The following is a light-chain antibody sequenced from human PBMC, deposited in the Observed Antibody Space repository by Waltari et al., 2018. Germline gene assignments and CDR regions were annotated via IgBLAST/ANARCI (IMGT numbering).Light chain of an antibody. Sequence: EIVMTQSPATLSVSPGERATLSCRASQSVSSNLAWYQQKPGQTPRLLIYAASTRPTGIPARFSGSGSGTEFTLSISNLQSEDFAVYYCQQYNTWPPITFGQGTRLEIK. J-gene: IGKJ5*01. CDR1: QSVSSN. V-gene: IGKV3-15*01. CDR2: AAS. CDR3: QQYNTWPPIT.